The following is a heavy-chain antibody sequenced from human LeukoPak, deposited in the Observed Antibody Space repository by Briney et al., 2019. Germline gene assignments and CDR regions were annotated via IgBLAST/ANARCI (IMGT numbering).Heavy chain of an antibody. Sequence: ASVKVSCKASGYTFTSYGISWVRQAPGQGLEWMGWISAYNGNTNYAQKLQGRVTMTTDTSTSTAYMELRSLRSDDTAVYYCARDYGSGSYYNVGYFDYWGQGTLVTVSS. CDR1: GYTFTSYG. V-gene: IGHV1-18*01. J-gene: IGHJ4*02. CDR2: ISAYNGNT. D-gene: IGHD3-10*01. CDR3: ARDYGSGSYYNVGYFDY.